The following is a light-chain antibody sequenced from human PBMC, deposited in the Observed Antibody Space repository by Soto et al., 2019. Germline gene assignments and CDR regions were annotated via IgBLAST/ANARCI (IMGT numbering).Light chain of an antibody. J-gene: IGKJ2*01. CDR3: QQANSFPYT. Sequence: DIQMTQSPSSVSASVGDRVTITCRASQGIITWLAWYQQKPGQAPKLLISPASSLQSGVPSRFSGSGSGTYFTLTISSLQPEDSATYCCQQANSFPYTFGQGTKLEIK. CDR1: QGIITW. CDR2: PAS. V-gene: IGKV1-12*01.